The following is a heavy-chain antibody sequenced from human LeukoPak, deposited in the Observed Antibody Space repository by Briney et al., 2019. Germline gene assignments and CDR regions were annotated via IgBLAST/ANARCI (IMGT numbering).Heavy chain of an antibody. CDR2: IYYSGST. Sequence: SETLSLTCTVSGGSISSSSYYWGWIRQPPGKGLEWIGSIYYSGSTYYNPSLKSRVTISVDTSKSQFSLKLSSVTAADTAVYYCASFYDYIWGSYRSDSGNYYFDYWGQGTLVTVSS. CDR1: GGSISSSSYY. V-gene: IGHV4-39*01. CDR3: ASFYDYIWGSYRSDSGNYYFDY. D-gene: IGHD3-16*02. J-gene: IGHJ4*02.